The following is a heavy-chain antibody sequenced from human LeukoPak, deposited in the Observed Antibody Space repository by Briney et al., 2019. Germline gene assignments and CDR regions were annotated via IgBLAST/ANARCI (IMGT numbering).Heavy chain of an antibody. Sequence: GGSLRLSCAAFGFPLSSYAMSWVRQAPGKGLEWVSATSSSDAGTYHADSVRDRFTISRDNSKNTLYLQMNSLRVEDAAVYYCARAPVTSCRGAYCYPFDYWGQGTLVTVSS. J-gene: IGHJ4*02. D-gene: IGHD2-21*01. CDR2: TSSSDAGT. CDR3: ARAPVTSCRGAYCYPFDY. V-gene: IGHV3-23*01. CDR1: GFPLSSYA.